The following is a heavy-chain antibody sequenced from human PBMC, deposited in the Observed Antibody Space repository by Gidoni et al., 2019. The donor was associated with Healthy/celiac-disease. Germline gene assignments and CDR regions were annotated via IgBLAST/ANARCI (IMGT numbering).Heavy chain of an antibody. CDR1: GFPFCSHG. Sequence: QVQLVASGGAVVQPGRSLLLSCAASGFPFCSHGLPLARQAPGKGMVWVAGISNDGSNKYYADSVKGRFTISRDNSKNTLYLQMNSLRAEDTAVYYCAKDPSPIITMVRGPTQAWFDPWGQGTLVTVSS. D-gene: IGHD3-10*01. V-gene: IGHV3-30*18. J-gene: IGHJ5*02. CDR3: AKDPSPIITMVRGPTQAWFDP. CDR2: ISNDGSNK.